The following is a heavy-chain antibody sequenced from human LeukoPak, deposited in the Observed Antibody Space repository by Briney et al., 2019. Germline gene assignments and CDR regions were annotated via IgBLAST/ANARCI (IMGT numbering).Heavy chain of an antibody. Sequence: ASVKVSCKASGYTFTSYGISWVRQAPGQGLEWMGWISAYNGNTNYAQKLQGRVTMTTDTSTSTAYMELRSLRAEDTAVYYCAKDSGGFNSGSYYGPGYFDYWGQGTLVTVSS. V-gene: IGHV1-18*01. D-gene: IGHD1-26*01. CDR2: ISAYNGNT. CDR3: AKDSGGFNSGSYYGPGYFDY. CDR1: GYTFTSYG. J-gene: IGHJ4*02.